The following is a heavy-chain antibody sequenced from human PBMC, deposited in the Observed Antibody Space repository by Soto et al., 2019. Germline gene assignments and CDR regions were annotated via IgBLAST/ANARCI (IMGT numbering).Heavy chain of an antibody. CDR2: IIPIFGTA. CDR3: ARGSCSGGSCYPAALYYYYGMDV. Sequence: QVQLVQSGAEVKKPGSSVKVSCKASGGTFSSYAISWVRQAPGQGLEWMGGIIPIFGTANYAQKFQGRVTITADESTSTAYRELSSLRSEDTAVYYCARGSCSGGSCYPAALYYYYGMDVWGQGTTVTVSS. D-gene: IGHD2-15*01. CDR1: GGTFSSYA. J-gene: IGHJ6*02. V-gene: IGHV1-69*01.